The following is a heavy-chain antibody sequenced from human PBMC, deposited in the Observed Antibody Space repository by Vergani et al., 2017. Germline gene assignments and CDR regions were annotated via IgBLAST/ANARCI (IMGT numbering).Heavy chain of an antibody. Sequence: QVQLVESGGGVVQPGRSLRLSCAASGFTFNQYGMHWVRQAPGKGLEWVAVTWYDGNNKQYADSVKGRFTISRDNSKSTMYLQMNSLRDEDTGVYYCAKDFDSGIYSWGFDSWGQGTLVTVSS. CDR1: GFTFNQYG. J-gene: IGHJ4*02. V-gene: IGHV3-33*06. D-gene: IGHD1-26*01. CDR3: AKDFDSGIYSWGFDS. CDR2: TWYDGNNK.